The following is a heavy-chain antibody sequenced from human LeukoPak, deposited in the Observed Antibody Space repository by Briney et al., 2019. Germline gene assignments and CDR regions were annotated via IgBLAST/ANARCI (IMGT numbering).Heavy chain of an antibody. V-gene: IGHV3-21*01. CDR1: GFTFSSYS. D-gene: IGHD1-26*01. Sequence: GGSLRLSCAASGFTFSSYSMNWVRQAPGKGREGVSSISSSSSYIYYADSVKGRFTISRDNAKNSLYLQMNSLRAEDTTVYYCARKNSGSYHNWFDPWGQGTLVTVSS. CDR2: ISSSSSYI. J-gene: IGHJ5*02. CDR3: ARKNSGSYHNWFDP.